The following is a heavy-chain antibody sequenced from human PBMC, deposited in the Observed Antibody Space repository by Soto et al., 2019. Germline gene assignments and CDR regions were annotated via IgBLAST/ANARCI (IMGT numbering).Heavy chain of an antibody. D-gene: IGHD2-2*01. J-gene: IGHJ4*02. CDR2: ISGSGGST. CDR3: AKVPVVPAARGGDY. Sequence: PGGSLRLSCAASGFTFSSYAMSWVRQAPGKGLEWVSAISGSGGSTYYADSVKGRFTISRDNSKNTLYLQMNGLRAEDTAVYYCAKVPVVPAARGGDYWGQGTLVTVS. V-gene: IGHV3-23*01. CDR1: GFTFSSYA.